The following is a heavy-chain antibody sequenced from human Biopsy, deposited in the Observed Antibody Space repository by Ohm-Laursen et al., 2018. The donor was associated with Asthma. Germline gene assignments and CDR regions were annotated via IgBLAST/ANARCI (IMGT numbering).Heavy chain of an antibody. D-gene: IGHD1-20*01. CDR2: IYSGGTL. CDR3: ARGDSSNWSHYYFDY. V-gene: IGHV3-53*01. J-gene: IGHJ4*02. Sequence: SLRLSCAASGFAVSRDYMFWVRQAPGKGLEWVSVIYSGGTLHTADSVRGRFTISRDYSKNTLYLQMHSLRAEDTAVYYCARGDSSNWSHYYFDYWGQGTLVTGSS. CDR1: GFAVSRDY.